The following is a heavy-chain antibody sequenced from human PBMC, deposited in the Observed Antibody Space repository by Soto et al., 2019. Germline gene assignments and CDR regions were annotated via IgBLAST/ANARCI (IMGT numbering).Heavy chain of an antibody. J-gene: IGHJ4*02. CDR3: VTDPVGILDFDY. V-gene: IGHV3-48*02. Sequence: LRLSCAASGFTFSSYAMNWVRQAPGKGLEWVSYIGTSNSDQHYADSVKGRFIISRDNAKNSLYLQMNRLRDEDTAVYYCVTDPVGILDFDYWGQGTLVTVSS. CDR2: IGTSNSDQ. D-gene: IGHD1-26*01. CDR1: GFTFSSYA.